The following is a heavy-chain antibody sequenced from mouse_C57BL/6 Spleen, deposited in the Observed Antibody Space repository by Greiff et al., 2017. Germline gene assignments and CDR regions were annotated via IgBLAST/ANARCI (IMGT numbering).Heavy chain of an antibody. J-gene: IGHJ4*01. D-gene: IGHD2-4*01. V-gene: IGHV1-82*01. CDR1: GYAFSSSW. CDR3: ARPLYYDYDRGYAMDY. Sequence: VQLQQSGPELVKPGASVKISCKASGYAFSSSWLNWVKQRPGKGLEWIGRIYPGDGDTNYNGKFKGKATLTADKSSSAAYMQLSSLTSEDSAVYFCARPLYYDYDRGYAMDYWGQGTSVTVSS. CDR2: IYPGDGDT.